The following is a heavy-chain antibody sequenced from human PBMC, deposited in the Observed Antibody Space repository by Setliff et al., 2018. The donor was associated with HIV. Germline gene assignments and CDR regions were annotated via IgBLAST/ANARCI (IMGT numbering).Heavy chain of an antibody. Sequence: SETLSLTCTVSGGSITSGSDYWSWIRQSPGRGLEWIGYILGSGTTTLNPSLWARVTISVDTSKNHFSLQLRSVTAADTAVYHCARQNIAAYWFDPWGQGTLVTVS. CDR1: GGSITSGSDY. V-gene: IGHV4-61*01. CDR2: ILGSGTT. CDR3: ARQNIAAYWFDP. J-gene: IGHJ5*02. D-gene: IGHD6-13*01.